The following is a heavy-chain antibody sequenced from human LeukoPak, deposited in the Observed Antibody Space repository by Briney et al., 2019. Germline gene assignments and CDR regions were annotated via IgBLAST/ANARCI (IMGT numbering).Heavy chain of an antibody. D-gene: IGHD2-2*01. Sequence: GGSLRLSCTVSGFTFRDFSMHWVRHAPGKGLQWVGLVSGDGGVTHYPDSVKGRFTISRDNSKNTLYLQMNSLRAEDTAVYYCAKNVPAAPRGRFLWDYWGQGTLVTVSS. CDR1: GFTFRDFS. CDR2: VSGDGGVT. J-gene: IGHJ4*02. V-gene: IGHV3-23*01. CDR3: AKNVPAAPRGRFLWDY.